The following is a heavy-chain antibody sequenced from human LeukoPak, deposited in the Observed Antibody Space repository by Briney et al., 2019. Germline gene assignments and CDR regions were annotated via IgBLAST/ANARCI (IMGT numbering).Heavy chain of an antibody. CDR2: ISSSGSTI. CDR1: GFNFATYG. CDR3: AREAGYYMDV. V-gene: IGHV3-48*03. J-gene: IGHJ6*03. Sequence: GGSLRLSCAASGFNFATYGMSWVRQAPGKGLEWVSYISSSGSTIYYADSVKGRFTISRDNAKNSLYLQMNSLRAEDTAVYYCAREAGYYMDVWGKGTTVTISS. D-gene: IGHD6-19*01.